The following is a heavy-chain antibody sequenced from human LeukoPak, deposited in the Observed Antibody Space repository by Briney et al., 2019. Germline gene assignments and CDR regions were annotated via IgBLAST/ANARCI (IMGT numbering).Heavy chain of an antibody. Sequence: GSLRLSCAASGFTLNSSAMSWVRQAPGKGLEWVSVMTEGGATYYADSVRGRFTISRDNSKNMLYLQMNSLRAEDTAVYYCAKLLLDWGQGTLVTVSS. CDR1: GFTLNSSA. J-gene: IGHJ4*02. V-gene: IGHV3-23*01. CDR2: MTEGGAT. D-gene: IGHD3-22*01. CDR3: AKLLLD.